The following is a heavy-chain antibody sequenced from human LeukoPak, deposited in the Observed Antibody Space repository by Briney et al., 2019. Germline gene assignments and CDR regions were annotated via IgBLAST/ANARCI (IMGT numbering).Heavy chain of an antibody. CDR3: ARGLTYYDYVWGSYRYFWFDP. CDR2: INHSGST. V-gene: IGHV4-34*01. CDR1: GGSFSGYY. J-gene: IGHJ5*02. D-gene: IGHD3-16*02. Sequence: SETLSLTCAVYGGSFSGYYWSWIRQPPGKGLEWIGEINHSGSTNYNPSLKSRVTISVDTSKNQFSLKLSSVTAADTAVYYRARGLTYYDYVWGSYRYFWFDPWGQGTLVTVSS.